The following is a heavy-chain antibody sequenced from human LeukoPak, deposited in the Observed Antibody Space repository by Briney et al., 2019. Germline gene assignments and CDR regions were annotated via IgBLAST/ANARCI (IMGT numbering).Heavy chain of an antibody. CDR1: GFTFSSYA. J-gene: IGHJ4*02. D-gene: IGHD2-2*01. Sequence: GGSLRLSCAASGFTFSSYAMSWVRQAPGKGLEWVSEISGSGGNTYYADSVKGRFTISRDKSKNTLYLQMNSLRAEDTAVYYCAKGIKLVVVPADYFDYWGQGTLVTVSS. CDR3: AKGIKLVVVPADYFDY. CDR2: ISGSGGNT. V-gene: IGHV3-23*01.